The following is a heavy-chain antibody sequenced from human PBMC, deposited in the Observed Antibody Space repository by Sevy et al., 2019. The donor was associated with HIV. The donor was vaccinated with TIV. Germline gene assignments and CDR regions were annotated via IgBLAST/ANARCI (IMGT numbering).Heavy chain of an antibody. J-gene: IGHJ4*02. D-gene: IGHD2-2*01. CDR1: GDSINTYY. CDR3: ARLRWDLVVVPGATPGCYFDY. Sequence: SETLSFTCTFSGDSINTYYWSWIRRPPGKGLEWMGYFSHGANTNYNPSLRSRVSRSLDTSRNQFSLKVKSVTAADTAVYYCARLRWDLVVVPGATPGCYFDYWGQGTLVTVSS. CDR2: FSHGANT. V-gene: IGHV4-59*08.